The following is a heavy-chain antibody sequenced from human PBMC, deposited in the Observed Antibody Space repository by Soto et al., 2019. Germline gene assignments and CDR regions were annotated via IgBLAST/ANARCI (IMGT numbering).Heavy chain of an antibody. D-gene: IGHD5-12*01. CDR2: INAGNGNT. CDR3: ARVSGYYFLDY. CDR1: GYTFTNYA. Sequence: QVQLVQSGAEEKKPGASVKVSCKASGYTFTNYAMHWMRQAPGQRLEWMGWINAGNGNTKYSQKFQGRVTITSDTSASTAYMELSTLRSEDTAVYYCARVSGYYFLDYWGQGTLVTVSS. V-gene: IGHV1-3*05. J-gene: IGHJ4*02.